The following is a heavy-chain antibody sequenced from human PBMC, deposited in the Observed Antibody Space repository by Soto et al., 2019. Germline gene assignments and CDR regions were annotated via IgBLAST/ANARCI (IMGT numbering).Heavy chain of an antibody. Sequence: PSETLSLTCTVSGGSVNSRDQYWSWIRQAPGKGLEWIGYIYYTGTTLSNPSLKGRVAISTDTSWNQFSLKVNSVTAADTAVYYCARETRSWLDRSWYLDVWGQGITVTVSS. J-gene: IGHJ6*02. CDR3: ARETRSWLDRSWYLDV. D-gene: IGHD3-22*01. CDR1: GGSVNSRDQY. CDR2: IYYTGTT. V-gene: IGHV4-30-4*01.